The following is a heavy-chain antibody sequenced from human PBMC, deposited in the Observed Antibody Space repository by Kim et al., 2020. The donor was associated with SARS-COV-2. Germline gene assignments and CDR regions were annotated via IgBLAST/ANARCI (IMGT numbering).Heavy chain of an antibody. CDR3: ARDPGFGVVSYYYYYGMDV. D-gene: IGHD3-3*01. CDR2: TYYRSKWYN. Sequence: SQTLSLTCAMSGDSVSSNSAAWNWIRQSPSRGLEWLGRTYYRSKWYNDYAVSVKSRITINPDTSKNQFSLQLNSVTPEDTAVYYCARDPGFGVVSYYYYYGMDVWGQGTTVTVSS. J-gene: IGHJ6*02. CDR1: GDSVSSNSAA. V-gene: IGHV6-1*01.